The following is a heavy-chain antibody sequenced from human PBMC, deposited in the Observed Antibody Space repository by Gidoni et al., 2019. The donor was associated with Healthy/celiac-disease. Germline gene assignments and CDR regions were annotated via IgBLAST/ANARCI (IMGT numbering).Heavy chain of an antibody. D-gene: IGHD6-13*01. J-gene: IGHJ4*02. CDR1: GFTFSSYS. V-gene: IGHV3-21*01. Sequence: EVQLVESGGGLVKPGGSLRLSCAASGFTFSSYSMNWVRQAPGKGLAWVSSISSSSSYIYYADSVKGRFTISRDNAKNALYLQMNSLRAEDTAVYYCARVGIAAATPSGADYWGQGTLVTVSS. CDR2: ISSSSSYI. CDR3: ARVGIAAATPSGADY.